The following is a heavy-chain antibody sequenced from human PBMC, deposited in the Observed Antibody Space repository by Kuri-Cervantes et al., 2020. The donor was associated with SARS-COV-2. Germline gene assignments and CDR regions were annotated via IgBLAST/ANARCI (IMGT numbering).Heavy chain of an antibody. CDR2: IIPILGIA. CDR1: GGTFSSYA. V-gene: IGHV1-69*10. CDR3: ARADSSSWANHGMDV. J-gene: IGHJ6*02. D-gene: IGHD6-13*01. Sequence: KISCKASGGTFSSYAISWVRQAPGQGLEWMGGIIPILGIANYAQKFQGRVTITADKSTSTAYMELSSLRSEDTAVYYCARADSSSWANHGMDVWGQGTTVTVSS.